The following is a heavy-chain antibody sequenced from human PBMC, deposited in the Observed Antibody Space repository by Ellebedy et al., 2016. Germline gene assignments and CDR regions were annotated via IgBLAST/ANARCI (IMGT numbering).Heavy chain of an antibody. D-gene: IGHD3-10*01. J-gene: IGHJ4*02. V-gene: IGHV1-18*04. Sequence: ASVKVSXKASSYTFTTFSINWVRQVPGQGLEWMGFVNTFSGNTKFAQKFQGRVSMTTDSSTHTASMDLRSLRSDDTAMYYCAKTSGWGYGENWGQGTLVTVSS. CDR2: VNTFSGNT. CDR1: SYTFTTFS. CDR3: AKTSGWGYGEN.